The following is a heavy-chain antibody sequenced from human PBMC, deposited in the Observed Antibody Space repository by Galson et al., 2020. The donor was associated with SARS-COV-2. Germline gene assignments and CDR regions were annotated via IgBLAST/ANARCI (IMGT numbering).Heavy chain of an antibody. CDR2: ISAYNGNT. V-gene: IGHV1-18*04. CDR1: GYTFTSYG. J-gene: IGHJ5*02. Sequence: ASVKVSCKASGYTFTSYGISWVRQAPGQGLAWMGWISAYNGNTNYAHKLQGRVTMTTDTSTSTAYMELTSLRSDDTAVYYCARDLYSYGFPVNNLCDAVGQGTLVAVSS. D-gene: IGHD5-18*01. CDR3: ARDLYSYGFPVNNLCDA.